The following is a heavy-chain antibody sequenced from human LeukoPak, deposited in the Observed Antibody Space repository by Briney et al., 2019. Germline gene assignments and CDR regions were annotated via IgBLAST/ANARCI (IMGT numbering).Heavy chain of an antibody. CDR2: IYYSGST. V-gene: IGHV4-59*01. CDR1: GGSISSYY. J-gene: IGHJ3*02. Sequence: PSETLSLTCTVSGGSISSYYWSWIRQPPGKGLEWIGYIYYSGSTNYDPSLKSRVTISVDTSKNQFSLKLTSVTAADTAVYFCARLVVTAMEDAFDIWGQGTMVTVSS. CDR3: ARLVVTAMEDAFDI. D-gene: IGHD2-21*02.